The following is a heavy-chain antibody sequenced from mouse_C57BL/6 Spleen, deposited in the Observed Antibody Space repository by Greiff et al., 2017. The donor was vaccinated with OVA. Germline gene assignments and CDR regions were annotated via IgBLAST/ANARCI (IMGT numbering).Heavy chain of an antibody. J-gene: IGHJ1*03. D-gene: IGHD1-1*01. V-gene: IGHV5-6*01. CDR3: ARQGRFLYGSSDWYFDV. CDR1: GFTFSSYG. Sequence: EVQVVESGGDLVKPGGSLKLSCAASGFTFSSYGMSWVRQTPDKRLEWVATISSGGSYTYYPDSVKGRFTISRDNAKNTLYLQMSSLKSEDTAMYYCARQGRFLYGSSDWYFDVWGTGTTVTVSS. CDR2: ISSGGSYT.